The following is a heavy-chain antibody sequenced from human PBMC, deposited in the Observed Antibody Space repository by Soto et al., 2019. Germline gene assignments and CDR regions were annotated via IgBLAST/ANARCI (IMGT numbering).Heavy chain of an antibody. V-gene: IGHV3-21*01. Sequence: EVQLVESGGGLVKPGGSLRLSCAASGFTFSSYSMNWVRQAPGKGLEWVSSISSSSSYIYYADSEKGRFTISRDNAKNSLYLQMNSLRAEDTAVYYCARDNFEGYCSGGSCRGRWFDPWGQGTLVTVSS. CDR3: ARDNFEGYCSGGSCRGRWFDP. D-gene: IGHD2-15*01. CDR2: ISSSSSYI. CDR1: GFTFSSYS. J-gene: IGHJ5*02.